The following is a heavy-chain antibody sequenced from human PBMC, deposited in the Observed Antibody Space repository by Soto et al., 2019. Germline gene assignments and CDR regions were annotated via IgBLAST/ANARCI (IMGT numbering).Heavy chain of an antibody. V-gene: IGHV4-31*03. J-gene: IGHJ4*02. CDR2: IYYSGGT. Sequence: QVQLHESGPGLVKPSQTLSLTCTVSGGSISSGGYYWSWIRQHPGKGLEWIGYIYYSGGTYYNPSLKSRVTKSVDTSTNQFSLKLSSVTAADTAGYYCARGYCSGGSCPTVDYWGQGTLVTVSS. CDR1: GGSISSGGYY. D-gene: IGHD2-15*01. CDR3: ARGYCSGGSCPTVDY.